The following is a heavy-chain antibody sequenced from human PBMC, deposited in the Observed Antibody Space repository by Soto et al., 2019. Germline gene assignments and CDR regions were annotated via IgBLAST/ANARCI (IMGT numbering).Heavy chain of an antibody. V-gene: IGHV4-59*12. J-gene: IGHJ4*02. CDR3: ARALGGKTLSFYYFDN. Sequence: SETLSLTCAVSGGSMTTYSWHWIRQPPGKGLEWIGYISDSGNTHCNPSLKSRVIMSVHTSGNYFSLRLTSVTAADTAVYYCARALGGKTLSFYYFDNWGQGALVTVSS. CDR1: GGSMTTYS. CDR2: ISDSGNT. D-gene: IGHD1-26*01.